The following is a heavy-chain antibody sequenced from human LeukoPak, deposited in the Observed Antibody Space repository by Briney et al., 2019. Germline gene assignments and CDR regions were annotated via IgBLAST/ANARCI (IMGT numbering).Heavy chain of an antibody. J-gene: IGHJ3*01. V-gene: IGHV4-34*01. CDR3: ARKGFVESTGWRGAFDV. D-gene: IGHD2-8*02. CDR1: RGSFSGYF. Sequence: PSETLSLTCDVYRGSFSGYFWSWIRQTPGKGLEWLGEMNDSGSTNYNPSLKSRDTISVAVSKNQYSLRLTSVTAADTAVYYCARKGFVESTGWRGAFDVWGQGTMVTVSS. CDR2: MNDSGST.